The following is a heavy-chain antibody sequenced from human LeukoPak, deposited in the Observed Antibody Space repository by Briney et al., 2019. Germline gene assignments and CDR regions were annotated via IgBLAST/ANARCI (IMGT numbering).Heavy chain of an antibody. CDR3: VKCDSGYRYGSPFDY. V-gene: IGHV3-30*18. J-gene: IGHJ4*02. CDR2: ISYDGSNK. Sequence: PLGSLRVSCAHSRFTFSIYGTHGVRPAPGKGLEWGAVISYDGSNKYYADSVKGRFTIHRDNSKNTLYPQMNSLRAEDTAVYYGVKCDSGYRYGSPFDYWGQGTLVTVSS. CDR1: RFTFSIYG. D-gene: IGHD5-18*01.